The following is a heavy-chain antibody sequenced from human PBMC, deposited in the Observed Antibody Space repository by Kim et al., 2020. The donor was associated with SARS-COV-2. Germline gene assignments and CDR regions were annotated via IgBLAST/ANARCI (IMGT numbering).Heavy chain of an antibody. Sequence: GGSLRLSCAASGFTFSSYAMSWVRQAPGKGLEWVSAISGSGGSTYYADSVKGRFTISRDNSKNTLYLQMNSLRAEDTAVYYCAKDLVRRGKYSPGSPRIAFDIWGQGTMVTVSS. D-gene: IGHD3-22*01. V-gene: IGHV3-23*01. CDR1: GFTFSSYA. CDR3: AKDLVRRGKYSPGSPRIAFDI. J-gene: IGHJ3*02. CDR2: ISGSGGST.